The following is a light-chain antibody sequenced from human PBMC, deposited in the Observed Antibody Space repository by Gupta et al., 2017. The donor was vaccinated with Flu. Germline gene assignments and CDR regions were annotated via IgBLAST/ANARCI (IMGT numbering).Light chain of an antibody. V-gene: IGKV1-33*01. Sequence: DIQMTQSPSSLSASVGDRVTITCQASQDISNYLNWYQQKPGKAPKILIYDASNVETEVTSRFSGRGDVTDFTCTSSSRQPEDCAKYYLQQDDTLLTFGGGTKVEIK. CDR3: QQDDTLLT. J-gene: IGKJ4*01. CDR2: DAS. CDR1: QDISNY.